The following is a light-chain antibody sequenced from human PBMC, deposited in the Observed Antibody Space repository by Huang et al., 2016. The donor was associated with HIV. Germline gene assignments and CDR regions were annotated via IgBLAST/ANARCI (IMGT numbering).Light chain of an antibody. CDR3: QQYYSTPRT. CDR1: QSLLYSSNNKNY. CDR2: LAS. V-gene: IGKV4-1*01. J-gene: IGKJ2*01. Sequence: DIVMTQSPDSLPVSLGERATIKCRSSQSLLYSSNNKNYLAWYQQRPGQPPKLLIYLASTRESGVPDRFSGGGSGTDFTLTISSLQAEDVAVYYCQQYYSTPRTFGQGTKLEIK.